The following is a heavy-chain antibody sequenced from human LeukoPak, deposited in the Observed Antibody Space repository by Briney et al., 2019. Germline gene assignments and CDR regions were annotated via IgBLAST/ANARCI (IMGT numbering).Heavy chain of an antibody. CDR2: INHSGST. V-gene: IGHV4-34*01. Sequence: SETLSLTCAVYGGSFSGYYWSWIRQPPGKGLEWIGEINHSGSTNYNQSLKSRVTISVDTSKNQFSLKLSSVTAADTAVYYCARSGVRDFDYWGQGTLVTVSS. CDR1: GGSFSGYY. CDR3: ARSGVRDFDY. D-gene: IGHD3-10*01. J-gene: IGHJ4*02.